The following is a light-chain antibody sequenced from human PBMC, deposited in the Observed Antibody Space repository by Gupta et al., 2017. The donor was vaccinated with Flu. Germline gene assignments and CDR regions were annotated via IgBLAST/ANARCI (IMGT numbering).Light chain of an antibody. CDR1: SSDVGNNDY. Sequence: SVTISCTGTSSDVGNNDYVSWFQQHPGKAPKLMIYDVNKRPSGVPDRFSGSKSGNTASLTISGLQAEDEAYYYCCSYAGTFTFVFGGGTKLTVL. V-gene: IGLV2-11*03. CDR2: DVN. J-gene: IGLJ2*01. CDR3: CSYAGTFTFV.